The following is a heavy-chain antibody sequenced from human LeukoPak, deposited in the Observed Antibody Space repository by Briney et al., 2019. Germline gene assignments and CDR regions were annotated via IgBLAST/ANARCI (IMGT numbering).Heavy chain of an antibody. V-gene: IGHV1-8*01. Sequence: ASVNVSCKASGYTFTSYDINWVRQATGQGLEWMGWMNPNSGNTGYAQKFQGRVTMTRNTSISTAYMELSSLRSEDTAVYYCARVRDTVVTPVDYWGQGTLVTVSS. CDR3: ARVRDTVVTPVDY. CDR2: MNPNSGNT. D-gene: IGHD4-23*01. J-gene: IGHJ4*02. CDR1: GYTFTSYD.